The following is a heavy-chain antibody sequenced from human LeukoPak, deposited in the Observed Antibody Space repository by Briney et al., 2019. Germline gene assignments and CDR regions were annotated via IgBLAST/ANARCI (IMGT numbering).Heavy chain of an antibody. CDR1: GGSISSYY. CDR3: ARGDSYTYYYYYMDV. V-gene: IGHV4-59*01. Sequence: PSETLSLTCTVSGGSISSYYWSWIRQPPGKGLEWIGYIYYSGSTNYNPSLKSRVTISVDTSKNQFSLKLSSVTAADTAVYYCARGDSYTYYYYYMDVWGKGTTVTVSS. CDR2: IYYSGST. J-gene: IGHJ6*03. D-gene: IGHD5-18*01.